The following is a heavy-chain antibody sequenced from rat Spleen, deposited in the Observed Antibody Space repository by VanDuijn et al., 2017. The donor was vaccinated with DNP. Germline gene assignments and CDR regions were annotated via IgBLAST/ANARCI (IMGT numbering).Heavy chain of an antibody. CDR3: ARLTITASWYFDY. CDR1: GFTFSNSD. Sequence: EVQLVESGGGLVQPGRSLKLSCAASGFTFSNSDMAWVRQAPTKGLEWVASISRTGDTIYYRDSVKGRFTVSRDNAKSTLYLQMDSLRSEDTATYYCARLTITASWYFDYWGQGVMVTVSS. CDR2: ISRTGDTI. D-gene: IGHD1-2*01. V-gene: IGHV5-25*01. J-gene: IGHJ2*01.